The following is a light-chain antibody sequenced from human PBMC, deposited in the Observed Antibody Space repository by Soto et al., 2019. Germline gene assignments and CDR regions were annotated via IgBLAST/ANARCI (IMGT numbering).Light chain of an antibody. V-gene: IGKV3-15*01. CDR1: QSVTTN. CDR2: GAS. J-gene: IGKJ5*01. CDR3: QQFDSWPIT. Sequence: EIVLTQSQATLSVSPGERATLSCRASQSVTTNLAWYQQKPGQVLRLLISGASTRATDIPARFNGSGSGTEFTLPISSLKSEDLAVYYCQQFDSWPITFGQGTRLEIK.